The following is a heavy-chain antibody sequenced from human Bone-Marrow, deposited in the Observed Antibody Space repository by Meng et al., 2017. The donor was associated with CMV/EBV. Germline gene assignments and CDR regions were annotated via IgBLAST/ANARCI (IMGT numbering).Heavy chain of an antibody. V-gene: IGHV3-73*01. CDR1: GFTFSGSD. CDR2: IRSKTNSYAT. J-gene: IGHJ4*02. D-gene: IGHD2-2*01. CDR3: TYPSKYQLLLDY. Sequence: GESLRLSCAASGFTFSGSDMHWVRQASGKGLEWVGRIRSKTNSYATAYAASVKGRFTISRDDSKNMAYLQMNSLETEDTAVYYCTYPSKYQLLLDYWGQGTLVTGSS.